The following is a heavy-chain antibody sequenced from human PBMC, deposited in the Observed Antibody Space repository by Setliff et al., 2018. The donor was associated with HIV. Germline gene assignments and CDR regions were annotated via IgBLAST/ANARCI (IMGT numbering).Heavy chain of an antibody. V-gene: IGHV4-30-4*01. D-gene: IGHD3-10*01. CDR2: IFHRGNT. Sequence: NPSETLSLTCIVSGGSISSGDYYWSWIRQPPGKGPEWIGYIFHRGNTYYNPSLKSRVRILVDTSKNQFSLNLTSVTAADTAVYFCARVGIGMVRGVMGVADYWGQGRLVTVSS. CDR1: GGSISSGDYY. J-gene: IGHJ4*02. CDR3: ARVGIGMVRGVMGVADY.